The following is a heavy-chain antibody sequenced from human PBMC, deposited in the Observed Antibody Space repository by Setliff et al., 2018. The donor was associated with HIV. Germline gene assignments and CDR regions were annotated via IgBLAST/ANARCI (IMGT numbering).Heavy chain of an antibody. Sequence: SETLSLTCTVSGGSISSYYWSWIRQPPGKGLEWIEYIYYSGSTNYNPSLKSRVTISVDTSKNQFSLKLSSVTAADTAVYYCARVSSGYDLDYWGQGTLVTVSS. CDR1: GGSISSYY. CDR2: IYYSGST. J-gene: IGHJ4*02. D-gene: IGHD5-12*01. V-gene: IGHV4-59*01. CDR3: ARVSSGYDLDY.